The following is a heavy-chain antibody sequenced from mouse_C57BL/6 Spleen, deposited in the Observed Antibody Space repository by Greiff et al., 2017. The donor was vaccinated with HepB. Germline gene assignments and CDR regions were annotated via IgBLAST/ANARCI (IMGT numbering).Heavy chain of an antibody. CDR3: AREEDYWVDY. D-gene: IGHD1-1*01. CDR1: GFTFSSYA. CDR2: ISDGGSYT. J-gene: IGHJ4*01. V-gene: IGHV5-4*01. Sequence: EVKLQESGGGLVKPGGSLKLSCAASGFTFSSYAMSWVRQTPEKRLEWVATISDGGSYTYYPDNVKGRFTISRDNAKNNLYLQMSHLKSEDTAMYYCAREEDYWVDYWGQGTSVTVSS.